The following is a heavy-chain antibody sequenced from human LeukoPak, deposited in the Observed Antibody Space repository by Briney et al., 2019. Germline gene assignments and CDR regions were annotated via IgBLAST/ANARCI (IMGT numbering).Heavy chain of an antibody. CDR2: IYYSGST. J-gene: IGHJ5*02. CDR3: AREGYSSSWYSQGWFDP. Sequence: KPSETLSLTCTVSGGSISSYYWSWIRQPRGKGLEWIGYIYYSGSTNYNPSLKSRVTISVDTSKNQFSLKLSSVTAADTAVYYCAREGYSSSWYSQGWFDPWGQGTLVTVSS. D-gene: IGHD6-13*01. CDR1: GGSISSYY. V-gene: IGHV4-59*01.